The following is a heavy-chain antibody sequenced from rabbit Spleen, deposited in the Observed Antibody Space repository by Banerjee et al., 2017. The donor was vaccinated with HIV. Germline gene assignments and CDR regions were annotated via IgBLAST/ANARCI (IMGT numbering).Heavy chain of an antibody. Sequence: QEQLVESGGDLVKPGASLTLTCTASGFSFSSNYMCWVRQAPGKGLEWIACIYAGSSGNTWYASWVNGRFSISRSTSLNTVTLQMTSLTAADTATYFCVRDQAGDADYGPYYLNLWGQGTLVTVS. CDR3: VRDQAGDADYGPYYLNL. CDR2: IYAGSSGNT. V-gene: IGHV1S45*01. J-gene: IGHJ4*01. CDR1: GFSFSSNY. D-gene: IGHD2-1*01.